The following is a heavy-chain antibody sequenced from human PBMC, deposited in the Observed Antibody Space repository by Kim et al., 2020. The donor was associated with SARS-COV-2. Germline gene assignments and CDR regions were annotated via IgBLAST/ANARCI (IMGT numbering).Heavy chain of an antibody. D-gene: IGHD5-18*01. J-gene: IGHJ4*02. CDR2: ISWNSGSI. V-gene: IGHV3-9*01. CDR1: GFTFDDYA. Sequence: GGSLRLSCAASGFTFDDYAMHWVRQAPGKGLEWVSGISWNSGSIGYADSVKGRFTISRDNANNSLYLQMNSLRAEDTALYYCAKEGTVRGYSYFYFDYWGQGGLVTVSS. CDR3: AKEGTVRGYSYFYFDY.